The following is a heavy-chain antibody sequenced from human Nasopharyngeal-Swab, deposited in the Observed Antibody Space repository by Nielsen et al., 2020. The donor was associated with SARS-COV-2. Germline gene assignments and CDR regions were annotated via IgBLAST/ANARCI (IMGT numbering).Heavy chain of an antibody. J-gene: IGHJ4*02. V-gene: IGHV2-26*01. D-gene: IGHD6-13*01. CDR2: IFSNDKK. Sequence: WIRQPPGKALEWLAHIFSNDKKSYSTSLKSRLTISKDTSKSQVVLTMTNMDPVDTATYYCARTRSSSRTLKYYFDYWGQGTLVTVSS. CDR3: ARTRSSSRTLKYYFDY.